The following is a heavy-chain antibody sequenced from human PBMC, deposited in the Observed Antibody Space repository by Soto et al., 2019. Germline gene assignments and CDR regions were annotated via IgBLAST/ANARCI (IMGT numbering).Heavy chain of an antibody. Sequence: TGGSLRLSCAASGFTFSSYAMSWVRQAPGKGLEWVSAISGSGGSTYYADSVKGRFTISRDNSKNTLYLQMNSLRAEDTAVYYCAKDERYQLTYYYYYGMDIWGQGTTVTVSS. CDR2: ISGSGGST. CDR3: AKDERYQLTYYYYYGMDI. J-gene: IGHJ6*02. V-gene: IGHV3-23*01. CDR1: GFTFSSYA. D-gene: IGHD2-2*01.